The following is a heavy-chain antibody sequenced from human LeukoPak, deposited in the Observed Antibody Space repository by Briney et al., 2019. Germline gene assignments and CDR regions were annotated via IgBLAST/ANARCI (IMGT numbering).Heavy chain of an antibody. Sequence: ASVKVSCKASGYTFTSYGISWVRQAPGQGLEWMGWINSNSADTNYAQNFQGRVTMTRDTSISTAHMELSRLRSDDTALYYCARIGISARGTNFHHWGQGTLVTVSS. CDR2: INSNSADT. J-gene: IGHJ1*01. D-gene: IGHD6-13*01. CDR3: ARIGISARGTNFHH. V-gene: IGHV1-2*02. CDR1: GYTFTSYG.